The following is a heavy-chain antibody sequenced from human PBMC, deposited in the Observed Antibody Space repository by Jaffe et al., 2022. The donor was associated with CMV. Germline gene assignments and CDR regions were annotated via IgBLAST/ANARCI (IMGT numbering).Heavy chain of an antibody. CDR3: VKKGTNYHRPTGGFDY. CDR2: ISSNGGST. J-gene: IGHJ4*02. Sequence: EVQLVESGGGLVQPGGSLRLSCSASGFTFSSYAMHWVRQAPGKGLEYVSAISSNGGSTYYADSVKGRFTISRDNSKNTLYLQMSSLRAEDTAVYYCVKKGTNYHRPTGGFDYWGQGTLVTVSS. V-gene: IGHV3-64D*06. D-gene: IGHD1-1*01. CDR1: GFTFSSYA.